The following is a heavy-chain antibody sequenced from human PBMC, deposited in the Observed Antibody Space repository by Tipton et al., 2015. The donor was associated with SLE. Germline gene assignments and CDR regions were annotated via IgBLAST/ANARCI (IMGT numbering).Heavy chain of an antibody. J-gene: IGHJ4*02. Sequence: TLSLTCAVSGGSINSGDYSWSWIRRPPGKGLEWIGYIFHSGNAYYNPSLKSRVTISVDTSKNQFSLKLSSVTAADTAVYYCAGRGDLVVVTAYLDYWGQGTLITVSS. CDR1: GGSINSGDYS. D-gene: IGHD2-21*02. CDR2: IFHSGNA. CDR3: AGRGDLVVVTAYLDY. V-gene: IGHV4-30-2*01.